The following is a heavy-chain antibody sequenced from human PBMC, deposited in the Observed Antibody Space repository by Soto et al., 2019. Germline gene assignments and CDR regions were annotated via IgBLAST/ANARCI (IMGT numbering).Heavy chain of an antibody. CDR1: GYTFTSYG. J-gene: IGHJ6*02. V-gene: IGHV1-18*04. CDR2: INAYDGNT. CDR3: AGYCSGGSCLSPTIYYHYGMDV. Sequence: ASVKVSCKASGYTFTSYGISWVRQAPGQGLEWMGWINAYDGNTNYAQPFHGRVTTTTDTSTSTAYMELRSLKSDDTAVYHCAGYCSGGSCLSPTIYYHYGMDVWGQGTMVTVSS. D-gene: IGHD2-15*01.